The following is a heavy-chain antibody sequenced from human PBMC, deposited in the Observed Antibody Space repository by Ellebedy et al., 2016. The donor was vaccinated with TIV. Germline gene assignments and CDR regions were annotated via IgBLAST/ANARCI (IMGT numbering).Heavy chain of an antibody. V-gene: IGHV3-30-3*01. CDR2: ISKDGGSK. CDR3: AKDRFSSAWYGGYFDY. J-gene: IGHJ4*02. Sequence: GESLKISCTASGITFSTYGMHWVRQAPGKGLQWVAVISKDGGSKDYADSVKGRFTISRDNSKNTLYLKMNSLRAEDTAVYYCAKDRFSSAWYGGYFDYWGQGTLVTVSS. D-gene: IGHD6-19*01. CDR1: GITFSTYG.